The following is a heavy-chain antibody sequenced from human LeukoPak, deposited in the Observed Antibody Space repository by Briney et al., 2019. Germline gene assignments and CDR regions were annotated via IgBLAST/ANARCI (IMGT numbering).Heavy chain of an antibody. J-gene: IGHJ3*02. CDR1: GGSINTNTYF. CDR3: ARYVDPYDISPHAFDI. V-gene: IGHV4-61*02. CDR2: VYASGAT. D-gene: IGHD3-22*01. Sequence: SETLSLTCTVSGGSINTNTYFWNWIRQSAGKRLEWIGRVYASGATDYNPSLRSRLSTSISTSSNQISLTLRSVTAADTAVYFCARYVDPYDISPHAFDIWGKGTVVTVSS.